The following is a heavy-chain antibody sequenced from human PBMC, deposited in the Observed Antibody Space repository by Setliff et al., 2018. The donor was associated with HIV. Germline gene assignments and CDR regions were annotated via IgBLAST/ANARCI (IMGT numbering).Heavy chain of an antibody. V-gene: IGHV4-39*01. Sequence: SETLSLTCTVSGGSISSYSYFWGWVRQPPGKGLEWIGNIYRSGSTYYYNPSLKSRVTMSVGTSKNQFSMKLSSVTAADTAVYYCARPEQANDWGYYFDSWGQGTLVTVSS. D-gene: IGHD7-27*01. CDR1: GGSISSYSYF. J-gene: IGHJ4*02. CDR2: IYRSGSTY. CDR3: ARPEQANDWGYYFDS.